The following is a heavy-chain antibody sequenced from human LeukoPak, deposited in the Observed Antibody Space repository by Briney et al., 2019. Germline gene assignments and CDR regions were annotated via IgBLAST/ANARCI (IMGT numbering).Heavy chain of an antibody. J-gene: IGHJ6*02. CDR1: GYTFTSYD. V-gene: IGHV1-8*01. CDR2: MNPNSGNT. D-gene: IGHD3-22*01. Sequence: GASVTVSCKASGYTFTSYDINWVRQATGQGLEWMGWMNPNSGNTGYVQKFQGRVTMTRNTSISTAYMELSSLRSEDTAVYYCARGTLTAKTYYYDSSGYPRYGMDVWGQGTTVTVSS. CDR3: ARGTLTAKTYYYDSSGYPRYGMDV.